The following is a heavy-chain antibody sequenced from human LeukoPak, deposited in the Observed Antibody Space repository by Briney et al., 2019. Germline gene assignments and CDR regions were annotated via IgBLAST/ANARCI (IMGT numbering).Heavy chain of an antibody. V-gene: IGHV3-53*01. J-gene: IGHJ3*02. CDR1: GLTVSGNY. CDR3: AKSAATADAFDI. CDR2: IYYTGST. Sequence: HPGGSLRLSCAASGLTVSGNYMSWVRQAPGKGLEWVSIIYYTGSTYYADSVKGRFTISRDNSKNTLYLQMNSLRAEDTAVYYCAKSAATADAFDIWGQGTMVTVSS. D-gene: IGHD2-2*01.